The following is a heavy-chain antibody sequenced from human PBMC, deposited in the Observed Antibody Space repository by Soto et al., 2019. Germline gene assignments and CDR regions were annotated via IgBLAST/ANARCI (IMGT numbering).Heavy chain of an antibody. J-gene: IGHJ5*02. CDR1: GYSISSGYY. CDR3: ARAPTKYDILTGYYSLIDKYNWFDP. D-gene: IGHD3-9*01. CDR2: IYHSGST. V-gene: IGHV4-38-2*01. Sequence: SETLSLTCAVSGYSISSGYYWGWIRQPPGKGLEWIGSIYHSGSTYYNPSLKSRVTISVDTSKNQFSLKLSSVTAADTAVYYCARAPTKYDILTGYYSLIDKYNWFDPWGQGTLVTVS.